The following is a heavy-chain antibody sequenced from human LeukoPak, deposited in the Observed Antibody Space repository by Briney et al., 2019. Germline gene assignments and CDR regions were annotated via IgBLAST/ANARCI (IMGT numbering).Heavy chain of an antibody. J-gene: IGHJ5*02. CDR1: GFTFSSYA. CDR3: ARDRQGALGWFDP. D-gene: IGHD1-26*01. Sequence: GGSLRLSRAASGFTFSSYAMHWVRQAPGKGLEWVAVISYDGSNKYYADSVKGRFTISRDNSKNTLYLQMNSLRAEDTAVYYCARDRQGALGWFDPWGQGTLVTVSS. V-gene: IGHV3-30-3*01. CDR2: ISYDGSNK.